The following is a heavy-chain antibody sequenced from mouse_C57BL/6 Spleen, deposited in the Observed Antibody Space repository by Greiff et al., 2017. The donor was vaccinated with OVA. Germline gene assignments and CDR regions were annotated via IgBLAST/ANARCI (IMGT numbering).Heavy chain of an antibody. CDR1: GYAFSSYW. D-gene: IGHD1-1*01. CDR2: IYPGDGDT. CDR3: ARKGILRGAMDY. Sequence: QVQLQQSGAELVKPGASVKISCKASGYAFSSYWMNWVKQRPGKGLEWIGQIYPGDGDTNYNGKFKGQATLTADKSSSTAYMQLSSLTSEDSAVYFCARKGILRGAMDYWGQGTSVTVSS. J-gene: IGHJ4*01. V-gene: IGHV1-80*01.